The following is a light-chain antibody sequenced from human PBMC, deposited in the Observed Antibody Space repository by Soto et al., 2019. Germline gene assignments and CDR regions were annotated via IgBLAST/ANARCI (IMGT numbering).Light chain of an antibody. V-gene: IGLV2-14*01. J-gene: IGLJ1*01. CDR3: SSYATSNTLV. Sequence: QSALTQPASVSGSPGQSITISCTGTSSDVGDYKYVSWYQQHPGKAPKVLIYEVSNRPSGVSNRFSGSKSGNTASLTISGLQAEDEADYYCSSYATSNTLVFGPGTKLTVL. CDR2: EVS. CDR1: SSDVGDYKY.